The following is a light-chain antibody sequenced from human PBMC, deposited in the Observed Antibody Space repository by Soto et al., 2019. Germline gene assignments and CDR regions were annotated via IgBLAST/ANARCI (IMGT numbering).Light chain of an antibody. CDR1: QSVSSDY. V-gene: IGKV3-20*01. CDR3: QQYDDSET. CDR2: GAS. J-gene: IGKJ1*01. Sequence: EIVLTQSPDTLSLSPGERATLSCRVSQSVSSDYLAWYQQKPGQAPSLLIYGASTRAAGIPDRFSGSGSGTDFSLTISRLEPEDFAVYYCQQYDDSETFGQGTKVEIK.